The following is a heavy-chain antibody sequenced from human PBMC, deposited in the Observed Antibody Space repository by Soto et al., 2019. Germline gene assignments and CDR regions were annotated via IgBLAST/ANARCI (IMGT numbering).Heavy chain of an antibody. CDR1: GGSISSGDYY. CDR3: ARIYQLLSHYFDY. V-gene: IGHV4-30-4*01. J-gene: IGHJ4*02. Sequence: SETLSLTCTVSGGSISSGDYYWSWIRQPPGKGLEWIGYIYYSGSTYYNPSLKSRVTISVDTSKNQFSLKLSSVTAADTAVYYCARIYQLLSHYFDYWGQGTLVTVSS. D-gene: IGHD2-2*01. CDR2: IYYSGST.